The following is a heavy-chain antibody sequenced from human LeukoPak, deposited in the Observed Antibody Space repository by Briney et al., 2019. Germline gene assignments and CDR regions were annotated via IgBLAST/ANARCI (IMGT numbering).Heavy chain of an antibody. V-gene: IGHV4-39*01. J-gene: IGHJ5*02. Sequence: AEPLSLPCTVSGGSMISNHFWGWIRQPPGKGLEWIGSIYYSGITYYNTSLKSRVTMAVDTSKNQISLHLSSVTAADTAVYYSARRTVDTSLVTWFDPWGQGTLVVVSS. D-gene: IGHD5-18*01. CDR2: IYYSGIT. CDR1: GGSMISNHF. CDR3: ARRTVDTSLVTWFDP.